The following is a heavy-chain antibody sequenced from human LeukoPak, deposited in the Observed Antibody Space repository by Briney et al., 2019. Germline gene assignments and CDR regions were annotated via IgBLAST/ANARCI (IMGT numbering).Heavy chain of an antibody. CDR2: IGTSAGYI. V-gene: IGHV3-21*01. CDR1: GFTFSSYG. J-gene: IGHJ6*02. D-gene: IGHD3-16*01. CDR3: ARGWGYGMDV. Sequence: GGSLRLSCAASGFTFSSYGMNWVRQAPGKGLEWVSSIGTSAGYIFYADSVKGRFTISRDNAKNSVYLQMNSLRAEDTAVYYCARGWGYGMDVWGQGTTATVSS.